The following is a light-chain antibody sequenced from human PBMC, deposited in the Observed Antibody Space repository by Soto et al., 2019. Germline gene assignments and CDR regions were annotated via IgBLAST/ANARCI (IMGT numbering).Light chain of an antibody. Sequence: QSALTQPASVSGSPGQSITISCTGSSSDVVDYNYVSWDQHHPGEAPRLLIHEVTNRPSGVSNRFSGSKSGNMASLTISGLQAEDEADYYCSSFTTSNSLVFGGGTKVTIL. V-gene: IGLV2-14*01. CDR3: SSFTTSNSLV. CDR1: SSDVVDYNY. J-gene: IGLJ1*01. CDR2: EVT.